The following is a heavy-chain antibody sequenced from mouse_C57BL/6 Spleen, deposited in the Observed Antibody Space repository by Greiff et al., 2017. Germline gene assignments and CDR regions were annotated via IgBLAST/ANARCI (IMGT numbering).Heavy chain of an antibody. D-gene: IGHD1-1*01. CDR2: IYPGDGDT. CDR3: ARGITTVVAPYYFDY. V-gene: IGHV1-80*01. Sequence: QVQLKQSGAELVKPGASVKISCKASGYAFSSYWMNWVKQRPGKGLEWIGQIYPGDGDTNYNGKFKGKATLTADKSSSTAYMQLSSLTSEDSAVYFCARGITTVVAPYYFDYWGQGTTLTVSS. CDR1: GYAFSSYW. J-gene: IGHJ2*01.